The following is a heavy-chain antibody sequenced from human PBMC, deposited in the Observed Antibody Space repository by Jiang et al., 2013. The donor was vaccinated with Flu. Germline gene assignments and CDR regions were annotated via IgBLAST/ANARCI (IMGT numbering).Heavy chain of an antibody. CDR3: AREASFFSSSSGLVDY. CDR2: ISAYNGNT. J-gene: IGHJ4*02. CDR1: GYTFTSYG. D-gene: IGHD6-13*01. Sequence: GAEVKKPGASVKVSCKASGYTFTSYGISWVRQAPGQGLEWMGWISAYNGNTNYAQKLQGRVTMTTDTSTSTAYMELRSLRSDDTAVYYCAREASFFSSSSGLVDYWGQGTLVTVSS. V-gene: IGHV1-18*01.